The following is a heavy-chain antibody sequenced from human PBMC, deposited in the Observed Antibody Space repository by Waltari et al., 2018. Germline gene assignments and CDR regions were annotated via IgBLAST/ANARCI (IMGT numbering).Heavy chain of an antibody. J-gene: IGHJ4*02. D-gene: IGHD3-10*01. CDR1: GFTFDDFA. CDR3: AKDMRLRGILITSVDF. CDR2: ISWNGGTI. V-gene: IGHV3-9*01. Sequence: EVQLVESGGGLVQPGGSLRLSCAAPGFTFDDFAMHWVRLVAGRGLAWVSAISWNGGTIAYADSVKGRFTISRDNTKSSLHLQIHSLRTEDTAVYYCAKDMRLRGILITSVDFWGQGIPVTVSS.